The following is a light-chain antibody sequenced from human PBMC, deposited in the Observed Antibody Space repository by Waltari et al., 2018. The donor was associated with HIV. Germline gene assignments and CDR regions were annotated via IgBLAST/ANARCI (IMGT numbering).Light chain of an antibody. CDR3: QQYYSFPWT. Sequence: VIWMTQSPPLISASAGDRVTISCRLNQGISNYLVWFQQKPGKAPELILYAASTLQSGVSSRFSGSGSGTDFTLTINNLRSEDFATYYCQQYYSFPWTFGQGTRVEIK. J-gene: IGKJ1*01. V-gene: IGKV1D-8*01. CDR2: AAS. CDR1: QGISNY.